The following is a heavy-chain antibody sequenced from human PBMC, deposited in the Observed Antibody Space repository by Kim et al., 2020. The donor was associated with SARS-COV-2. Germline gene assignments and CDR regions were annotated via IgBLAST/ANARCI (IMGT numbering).Heavy chain of an antibody. Sequence: DSLKGRFTISRDSANDTLYLQMNRLRADDAAVYYCARDFGIPVAGRLFCYWGQGTLVTVSS. J-gene: IGHJ4*02. V-gene: IGHV3-74*01. D-gene: IGHD6-19*01. CDR3: ARDFGIPVAGRLFCY.